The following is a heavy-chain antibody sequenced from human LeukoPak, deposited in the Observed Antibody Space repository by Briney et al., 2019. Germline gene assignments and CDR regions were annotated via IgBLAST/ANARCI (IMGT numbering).Heavy chain of an antibody. V-gene: IGHV4-34*01. D-gene: IGHD1-26*01. Sequence: SATLSLTCAVYGGSFSGYYWSWICQPPGKGLEWIGEINHSGSTNYNPSLKSRVTISVDTSKNQFSLKLSSVTAADTAVYYCARRKRIVGTFYYFDYWGQGTLVTVSS. CDR3: ARRKRIVGTFYYFDY. J-gene: IGHJ4*02. CDR2: INHSGST. CDR1: GGSFSGYY.